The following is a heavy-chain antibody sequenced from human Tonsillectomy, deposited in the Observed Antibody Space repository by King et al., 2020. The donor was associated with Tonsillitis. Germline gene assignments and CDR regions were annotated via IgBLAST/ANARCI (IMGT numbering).Heavy chain of an antibody. Sequence: QLVQSGPEVKKPGTSVKVSRKASGFTFTSSAVQWVRQARGQRLEWIGWIVVGSGNTNYAQKFQERVTITRDMSTSTAYMELSSLRSEDTAVYYCAADRPGVGASGAFDIWGQGTMVTVSS. V-gene: IGHV1-58*01. J-gene: IGHJ3*02. CDR3: AADRPGVGASGAFDI. D-gene: IGHD1-26*01. CDR1: GFTFTSSA. CDR2: IVVGSGNT.